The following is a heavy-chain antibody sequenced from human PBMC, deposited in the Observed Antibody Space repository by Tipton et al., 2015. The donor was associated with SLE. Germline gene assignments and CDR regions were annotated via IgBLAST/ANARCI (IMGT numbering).Heavy chain of an antibody. CDR3: ARGVAGYYFFCYMDV. CDR2: SYLGGGT. V-gene: IGHV3-53*05. CDR1: SFSVSAYH. D-gene: IGHD2-15*01. Sequence: SLRLSCAASSFSVSAYHMTWVRQAPGKGLEWVSVSYLGGGTASADSVKGRFTLSRDSSENTVYLQMNSLRPEDTAVYYCARGVAGYYFFCYMDVWGKGTTVTVSS. J-gene: IGHJ6*03.